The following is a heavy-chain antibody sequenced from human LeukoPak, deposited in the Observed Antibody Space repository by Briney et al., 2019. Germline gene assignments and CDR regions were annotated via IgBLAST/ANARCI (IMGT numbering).Heavy chain of an antibody. CDR3: ARLTTGEYYFDY. V-gene: IGHV4-59*01. CDR2: IYYSGST. CDR1: GGSISSYY. J-gene: IGHJ4*02. D-gene: IGHD4-17*01. Sequence: SETLSLTCTVSGGSISSYYWSWIRQPPGKGLEWIGYIYYSGSTNYNPSLKSRVTISVDTSKNQFSLKLSSVTAADTAVYYCARLTTGEYYFDYWAQGTPVTVSS.